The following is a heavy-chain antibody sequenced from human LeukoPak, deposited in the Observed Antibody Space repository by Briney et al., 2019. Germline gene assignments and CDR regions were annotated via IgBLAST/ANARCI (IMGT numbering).Heavy chain of an antibody. D-gene: IGHD4-17*01. J-gene: IGHJ5*02. V-gene: IGHV1-18*01. CDR1: GYTFTSYG. CDR3: ARDPCVTTVTTFWFDP. Sequence: ASVKVSCKASGYTFTSYGISWVRQAPGQGLEWMGWISAYNGNTNYAQKLQGRVTMTTDTSTSTAHMELRSLRSDDTAVYYCARDPCVTTVTTFWFDPWGQGTLVTVSS. CDR2: ISAYNGNT.